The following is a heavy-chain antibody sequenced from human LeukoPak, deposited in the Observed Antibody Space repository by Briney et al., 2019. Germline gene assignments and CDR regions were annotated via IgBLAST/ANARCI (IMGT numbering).Heavy chain of an antibody. D-gene: IGHD6-19*01. V-gene: IGHV3-30*02. CDR3: AKDWSYRGWAYYFDY. J-gene: IGHJ4*02. CDR2: IRYDGSTE. CDR1: GFPFSSYG. Sequence: PGGSLRLSCAASGFPFSSYGMHWARPAPGKGLEWVAFIRYDGSTEYYADSVKGRFTVSRDNSKNTLYLQINSLRAEDTAVYYCAKDWSYRGWAYYFDYWCQGTLVTVSS.